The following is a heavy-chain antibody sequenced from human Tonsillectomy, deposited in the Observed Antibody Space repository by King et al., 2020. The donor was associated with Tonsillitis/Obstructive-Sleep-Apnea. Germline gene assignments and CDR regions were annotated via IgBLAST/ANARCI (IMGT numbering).Heavy chain of an antibody. CDR3: ARALAVSGLVKAFDI. D-gene: IGHD3/OR15-3a*01. J-gene: IGHJ3*02. CDR1: GFTFSSYW. Sequence: VQLVESGGGLVQPGGSLRLSCAASGFTFSSYWMSWVRQAPGKGLEWVANIKQDGSEKYYVDSVKGRFNISRDNAKNSLYLQMNSLRAEDTAVYYCARALAVSGLVKAFDIWGQGTMVTVSS. V-gene: IGHV3-7*04. CDR2: IKQDGSEK.